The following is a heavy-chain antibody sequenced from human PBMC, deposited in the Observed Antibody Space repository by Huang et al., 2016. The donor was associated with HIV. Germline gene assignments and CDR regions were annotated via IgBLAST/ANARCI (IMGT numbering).Heavy chain of an antibody. CDR1: GFTFTNYA. V-gene: IGHV3-21*06. D-gene: IGHD3-10*01. Sequence: EVQLVESGGGLVKHGGSLRLSCVASGFTFTNYAMNWVRQAPGNGLEWVSAIGSSSSSIYYADSVKGRFTISRDDAKNSLYLQMNSLRAEDTAVYYCARPQGDKVRGIIRSYYYYYGMDVWGRGTTVTVSS. J-gene: IGHJ6*02. CDR3: ARPQGDKVRGIIRSYYYYYGMDV. CDR2: IGSSSSSI.